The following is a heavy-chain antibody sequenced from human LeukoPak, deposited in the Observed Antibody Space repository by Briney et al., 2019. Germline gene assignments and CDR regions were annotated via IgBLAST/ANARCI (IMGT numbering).Heavy chain of an antibody. Sequence: GGSLRLSCAASGFTFSSYAMSWVRQAPGKGLEWVSGISWNSGSIGYADSVKGRFTISRDNAKNSLYLQMDSLRAEDMALYYCAKDSSSGSAFLDYWGQGTLVTVSS. CDR2: ISWNSGSI. V-gene: IGHV3-9*03. D-gene: IGHD3-10*01. CDR1: GFTFSSYA. J-gene: IGHJ4*02. CDR3: AKDSSSGSAFLDY.